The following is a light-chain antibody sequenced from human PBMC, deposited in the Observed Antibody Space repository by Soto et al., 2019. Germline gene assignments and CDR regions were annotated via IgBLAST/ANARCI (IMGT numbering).Light chain of an antibody. Sequence: DIQMTQSPSFLSASVGDRVTITCRASQAISNYLNWYQQKPGRSPKLLIYAQSNLQSGVPSRFTGSRSGTAFTLTITSLQVEDFATYYCQQSYSAPQTFGQGTKVDIK. J-gene: IGKJ1*01. V-gene: IGKV1-39*01. CDR2: AQS. CDR1: QAISNY. CDR3: QQSYSAPQT.